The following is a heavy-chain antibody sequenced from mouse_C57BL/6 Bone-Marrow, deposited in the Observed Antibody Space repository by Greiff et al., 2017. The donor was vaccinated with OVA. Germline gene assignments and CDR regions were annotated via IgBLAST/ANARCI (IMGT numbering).Heavy chain of an antibody. CDR1: GFTFSDYY. V-gene: IGHV5-16*01. CDR3: ARDKHYGSRGYAMDY. Sequence: EVKLVESEGGLVQPGSSMKLSCTASGFTFSDYYMAWVRQVPEKGLEWVANINYDGSSTYYLDSLKSRFIISRDNAKNILYLQMSSLKSEDTATYYCARDKHYGSRGYAMDYWGQGTSVTVSS. D-gene: IGHD1-1*01. CDR2: INYDGSST. J-gene: IGHJ4*01.